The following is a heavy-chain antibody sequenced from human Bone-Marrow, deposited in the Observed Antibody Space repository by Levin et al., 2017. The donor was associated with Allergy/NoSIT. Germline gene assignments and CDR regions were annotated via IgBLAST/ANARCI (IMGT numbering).Heavy chain of an antibody. V-gene: IGHV3-33*01. Sequence: GESLKISCVASGFTFRSYGIHWVRQAPGKGLEWVAVIWYDGSKKDYADSVKGRFTISRDNSKNTLYLEMNSLRGEDTAVYYCARDKGLPYHYYGMDVWGQGTTVTVSS. D-gene: IGHD2-21*02. CDR1: GFTFRSYG. CDR2: IWYDGSKK. CDR3: ARDKGLPYHYYGMDV. J-gene: IGHJ6*02.